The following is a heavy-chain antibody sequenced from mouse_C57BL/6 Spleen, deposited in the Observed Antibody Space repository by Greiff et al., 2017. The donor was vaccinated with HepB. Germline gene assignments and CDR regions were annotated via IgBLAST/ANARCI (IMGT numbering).Heavy chain of an antibody. V-gene: IGHV1-82*01. CDR3: ARLGGYDEGGDY. CDR1: GYAFSSSW. CDR2: IYPGDGDT. D-gene: IGHD2-2*01. J-gene: IGHJ2*01. Sequence: QVQLKESGPELVKPGASVKISCKASGYAFSSSWMNWVKQRPGKGLEWIGRIYPGDGDTNYNGKFKGKATLTADKSSSTAYMQLSSLTSEDSAVYFCARLGGYDEGGDYWGQGTTLTVSS.